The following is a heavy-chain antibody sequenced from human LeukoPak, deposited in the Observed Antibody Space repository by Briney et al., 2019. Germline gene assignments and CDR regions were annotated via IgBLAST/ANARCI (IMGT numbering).Heavy chain of an antibody. CDR2: ISYTDGT. J-gene: IGHJ4*02. V-gene: IGHV4-59*01. Sequence: SETLSLTCTVSGDSIQNYYWNWIRQRPGKGLEWIGYISYTDGTNYSPSLKSRVTISGDPSKNQFSLEVNSVTAADTAIYYCARGYCSGGSCPLDYWGQGTLVTVSS. D-gene: IGHD2-15*01. CDR1: GDSIQNYY. CDR3: ARGYCSGGSCPLDY.